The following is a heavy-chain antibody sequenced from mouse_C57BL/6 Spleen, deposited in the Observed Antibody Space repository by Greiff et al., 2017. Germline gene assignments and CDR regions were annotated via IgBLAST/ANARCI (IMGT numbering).Heavy chain of an antibody. CDR2: IDPETGGT. V-gene: IGHV1-15*01. J-gene: IGHJ3*01. D-gene: IGHD5-2*01. CDR1: GYTFTDYE. Sequence: QVQLQQSGAELVRPGASVTLSCKASGYTFTDYEMHWVKQTPVHGLEWIGAIDPETGGTAYNQKFKGKAILTADKSSSTAYMELRSLTSEDSAVYYCTRGNNWAYWGQGTLVTGAA. CDR3: TRGNNWAY.